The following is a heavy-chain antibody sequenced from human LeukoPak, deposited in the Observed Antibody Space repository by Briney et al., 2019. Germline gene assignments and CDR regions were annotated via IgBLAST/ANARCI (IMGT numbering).Heavy chain of an antibody. V-gene: IGHV4-59*01. D-gene: IGHD3-3*01. Sequence: SETLSLTCSVSGGSISNYYWTWIRQPPGKGLEWIGYIFYSGSTNYNPSLNSRVTISVDTSKNQFSLKLTSVTAADAAVYYCAICSDFWSGAAWSMDVWGKGTTVTVSS. CDR1: GGSISNYY. CDR2: IFYSGST. J-gene: IGHJ6*03. CDR3: AICSDFWSGAAWSMDV.